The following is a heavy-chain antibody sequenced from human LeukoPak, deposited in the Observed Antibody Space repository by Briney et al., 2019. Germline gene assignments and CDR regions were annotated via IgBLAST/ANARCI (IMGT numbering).Heavy chain of an antibody. CDR3: GKDFLGTFYDYVWGSYRYTGFDY. CDR2: LSYDGSNK. Sequence: GGTLRLSCAASGFTFSSYGMHWVRQAPGKGLEWVAVLSYDGSNKYYADSVKGRFTVSRDNSKNTLYLQMNSLRAEDTAVYYRGKDFLGTFYDYVWGSYRYTGFDYWGQGTLVTVSS. D-gene: IGHD3-16*02. V-gene: IGHV3-30*18. CDR1: GFTFSSYG. J-gene: IGHJ4*02.